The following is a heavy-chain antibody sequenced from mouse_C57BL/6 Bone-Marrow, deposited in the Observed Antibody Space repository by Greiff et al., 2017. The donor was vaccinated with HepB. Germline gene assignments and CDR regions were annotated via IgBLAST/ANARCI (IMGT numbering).Heavy chain of an antibody. J-gene: IGHJ2*01. V-gene: IGHV1-50*01. CDR3: ARGDYDPFDY. CDR1: GYTFTSYW. CDR2: IDPSDSYT. D-gene: IGHD2-4*01. Sequence: VQLQQPGAELVKPGASVKLSCKASGYTFTSYWMQWVKQRPGQGLEWIGEIDPSDSYTNYNQKFKGKATVTVDTSSSTAYMQLSSLTSEDSAVYYCARGDYDPFDYWGQGTTLTVSS.